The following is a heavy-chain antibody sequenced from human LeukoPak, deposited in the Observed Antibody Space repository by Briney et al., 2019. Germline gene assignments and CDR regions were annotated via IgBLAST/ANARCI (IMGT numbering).Heavy chain of an antibody. CDR1: GLSLRNVW. J-gene: IGHJ4*02. CDR2: IKRETDGGTT. Sequence: GGSLRLSCAVSGLSLRNVWMSWLRQAPGKGLEWVGLIKRETDGGTTDFAAPVKGRFTISRDDSKNTLYLQMNRLTSEDTAVYYCAQGSGFYYDYWGQGTLVTVSS. D-gene: IGHD3-22*01. V-gene: IGHV3-15*01. CDR3: AQGSGFYYDY.